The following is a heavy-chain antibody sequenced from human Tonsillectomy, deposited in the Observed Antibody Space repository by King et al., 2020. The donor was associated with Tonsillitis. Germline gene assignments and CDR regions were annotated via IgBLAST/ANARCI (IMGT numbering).Heavy chain of an antibody. V-gene: IGHV5-51*01. Sequence: QLVQSGAEVKKPGESLKIFCKGSGYSFTSYWIGWVRQMPGKGLEWMGIIYPGDSDTRYSPSFQGHVTISADKSISTAYLQWSSLKAADTAMYYCARPRHCGGDCYSHYYFDYWGQGTLVTVSS. CDR3: ARPRHCGGDCYSHYYFDY. D-gene: IGHD2-21*02. J-gene: IGHJ4*02. CDR1: GYSFTSYW. CDR2: IYPGDSDT.